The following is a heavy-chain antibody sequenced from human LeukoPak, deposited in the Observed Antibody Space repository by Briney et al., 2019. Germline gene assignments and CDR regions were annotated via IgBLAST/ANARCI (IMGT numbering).Heavy chain of an antibody. CDR2: ISSSSSII. D-gene: IGHD5-24*01. CDR1: GFTFSSYS. V-gene: IGHV3-48*04. CDR3: ARIYPRDGYRTGTPFDY. Sequence: GGSLRLSCAASGFTFSSYSMNWVRQAPGKGLEWVSYISSSSSIIYYADSVKGRFTISRDNAKNSLYLQMNSLRAEDTAVYYCARIYPRDGYRTGTPFDYWGQGTLVTVSS. J-gene: IGHJ4*02.